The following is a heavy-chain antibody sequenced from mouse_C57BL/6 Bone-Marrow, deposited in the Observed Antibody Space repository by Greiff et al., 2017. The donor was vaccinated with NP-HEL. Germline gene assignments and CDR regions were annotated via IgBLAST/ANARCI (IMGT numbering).Heavy chain of an antibody. Sequence: LVKPGASVKMSCKASGYTFTDYNMHWVKQSHGKSLEWIGYINPNNGGTSYNQKFKGKATLTVNKSSSTAYMELRSLTSEDSAVYYCARNYYGKSEPQWGAMDYWGQGTSVTVSS. CDR3: ARNYYGKSEPQWGAMDY. J-gene: IGHJ4*01. CDR1: GYTFTDYN. D-gene: IGHD2-1*01. V-gene: IGHV1-22*01. CDR2: INPNNGGT.